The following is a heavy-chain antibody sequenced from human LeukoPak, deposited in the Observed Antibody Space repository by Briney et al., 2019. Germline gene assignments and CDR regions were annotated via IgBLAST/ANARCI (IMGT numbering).Heavy chain of an antibody. CDR1: GFTFSSYA. J-gene: IGHJ4*02. Sequence: GGSLRLSCAASGFTFSSYAMSWVRQAPGKGLEWVSAISGSGGSTYYADSVKGRFTISRDNSKNTLYLQMNSLRAEDTAVYYCAKGSYCSSTSCCRTFDYWGQGTLVTVSS. D-gene: IGHD2-2*01. CDR3: AKGSYCSSTSCCRTFDY. V-gene: IGHV3-23*01. CDR2: ISGSGGST.